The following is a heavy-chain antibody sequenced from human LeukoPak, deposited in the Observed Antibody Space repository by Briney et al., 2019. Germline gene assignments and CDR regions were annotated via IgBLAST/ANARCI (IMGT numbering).Heavy chain of an antibody. D-gene: IGHD2-2*01. J-gene: IGHJ5*02. CDR1: GYTFTDYY. V-gene: IGHV1-2*02. Sequence: ASVKVSCKATGYTFTDYYIQWVRQAPGQGLEWMGWINPNSGGTKYAQKFQGRVSMTRDTSTSTAYMELSSLTSHDTAVYYCASLGCSRITCFNIFAPWGQGTLVSVSS. CDR3: ASLGCSRITCFNIFAP. CDR2: INPNSGGT.